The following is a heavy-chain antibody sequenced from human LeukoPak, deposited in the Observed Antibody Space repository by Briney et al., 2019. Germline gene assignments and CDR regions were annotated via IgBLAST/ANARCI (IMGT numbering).Heavy chain of an antibody. D-gene: IGHD5/OR15-5a*01. V-gene: IGHV4-30-2*01. CDR2: IYHSGST. Sequence: PSQTLSLTCAVSGGSISSGGYAWSWIRQPPGKGLEWIGYIYHSGSTYYNPSLKSRVTISVDRSKNQFSLKLSSVTAADTAVYYCARLDVYGLFLDYWGQRTLVTVSS. J-gene: IGHJ4*02. CDR1: GGSISSGGYA. CDR3: ARLDVYGLFLDY.